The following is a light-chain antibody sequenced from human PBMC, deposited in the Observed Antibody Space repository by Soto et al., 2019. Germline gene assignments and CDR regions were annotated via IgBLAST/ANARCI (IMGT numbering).Light chain of an antibody. CDR1: QSVSSSY. CDR2: GAS. J-gene: IGKJ1*01. V-gene: IGKV3-20*01. Sequence: EIVLTQSPGTLSLSPGERATLSCRASQSVSSSYFAWYQQRFGQAPRLLIYGASSRATGIPDRFSGSGSGTDFTLTISGLEPEDFAVYYCQQYGSSSWTFGQGTKVDIK. CDR3: QQYGSSSWT.